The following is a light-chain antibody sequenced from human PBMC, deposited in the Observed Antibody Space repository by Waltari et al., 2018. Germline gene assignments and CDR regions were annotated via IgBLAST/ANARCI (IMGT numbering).Light chain of an antibody. CDR1: SGHSDYA. J-gene: IGLJ2*01. CDR3: QTWDTATHVV. CDR2: VNSGGSH. V-gene: IGLV4-69*01. Sequence: QVVLTQSPSASASLAASVKLTCTHSSGHSDYAIAWHQQQPEKGPRYLMKVNSGGSHIKGDGIPDRFSGSSSGAERYLTISSLQSEDEADYYCQTWDTATHVVFGGGTKLTVL.